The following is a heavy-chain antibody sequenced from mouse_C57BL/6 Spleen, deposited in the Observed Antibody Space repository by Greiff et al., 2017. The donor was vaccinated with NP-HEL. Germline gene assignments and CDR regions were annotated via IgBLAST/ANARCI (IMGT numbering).Heavy chain of an antibody. CDR2: INPSTGGT. D-gene: IGHD1-1*01. CDR3: ARFWGRDYFDY. Sequence: EVQLQQSGPELVKPGASVKISCKASGYSFTGYYMNWVKQSPEKSLEWIGEINPSTGGTTYNQKFKAKATLTVDKSSSTAYMQLTSLTSEDSAVYYCARFWGRDYFDYWGQGTTLTVSS. V-gene: IGHV1-42*01. J-gene: IGHJ2*01. CDR1: GYSFTGYY.